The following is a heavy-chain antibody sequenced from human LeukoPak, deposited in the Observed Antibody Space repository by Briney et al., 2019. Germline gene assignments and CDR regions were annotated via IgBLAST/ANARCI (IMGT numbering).Heavy chain of an antibody. CDR1: GGSISSSSYY. Sequence: SETLSLTCTVSGGSISSSSYYWGWIRQPPGKGLELIGSIYCSGSTYYNPSLKSRVTISVDTSKNQFSLKLSSVTAADTAVYYCARQGVVVVAATPLIPDYWGQGTLVTVSS. D-gene: IGHD2-15*01. V-gene: IGHV4-39*01. J-gene: IGHJ4*02. CDR3: ARQGVVVVAATPLIPDY. CDR2: IYCSGST.